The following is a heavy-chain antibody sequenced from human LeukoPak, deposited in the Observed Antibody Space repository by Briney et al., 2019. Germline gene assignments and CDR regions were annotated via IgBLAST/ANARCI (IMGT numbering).Heavy chain of an antibody. V-gene: IGHV7-4-1*02. CDR2: INTNTGNP. J-gene: IGHJ5*02. CDR1: GYTFTSYA. Sequence: GASVKVSCKASGYTFTSYAMNWVRQAPGQGLEWMGWINTNTGNPTYAQGFTGRFVFSLDTSVSTAYLQISSLKAEDTAVYYCARGRGLRQLVIQSSRSNWFDPWGQGTLVTVSS. CDR3: ARGRGLRQLVIQSSRSNWFDP. D-gene: IGHD6-6*01.